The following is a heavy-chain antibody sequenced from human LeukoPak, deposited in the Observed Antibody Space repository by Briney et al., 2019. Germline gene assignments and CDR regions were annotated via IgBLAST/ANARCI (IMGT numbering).Heavy chain of an antibody. V-gene: IGHV1-18*01. CDR3: ARDVSGPVETNFDY. CDR1: GYTFTSYG. Sequence: GASVTVSCKASGYTFTSYGISWVRQAPGQGLEWMGWISAYNGNTNYAQKLQGRVTMTTDTSTSTAYMELRSLRSDDTAVYYCARDVSGPVETNFDYWGQGTLVTVSS. J-gene: IGHJ4*02. CDR2: ISAYNGNT. D-gene: IGHD1-7*01.